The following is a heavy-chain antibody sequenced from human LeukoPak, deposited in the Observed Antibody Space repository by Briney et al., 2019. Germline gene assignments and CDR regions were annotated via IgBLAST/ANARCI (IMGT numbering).Heavy chain of an antibody. D-gene: IGHD3-16*02. CDR3: AREVRLGELSFFDY. J-gene: IGHJ4*02. CDR1: GFTFSSYW. V-gene: IGHV3-7*01. Sequence: SGGSLRLSCAASGFTFSSYWMSWVRQAPGKGLEWVANIKQDGSEKYYVDSVKGRFTISSDNAKNSLYLQMNSLRAEGTAVYYCAREVRLGELSFFDYWGQGTLVTVSS. CDR2: IKQDGSEK.